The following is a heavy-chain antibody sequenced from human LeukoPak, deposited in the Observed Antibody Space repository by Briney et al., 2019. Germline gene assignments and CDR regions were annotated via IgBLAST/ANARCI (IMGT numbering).Heavy chain of an antibody. D-gene: IGHD3-22*01. CDR1: GFTFSSYS. Sequence: GGSLRLSCAASGFTFSSYSMNWVRQAPGKGLEWVAVIWYDGSNKYYADSVKGRFTISRDNSKNTLYLQMNSLRAEDTAVYYCARPGSKVVVTKGEFDYWGQGTLVTVSS. J-gene: IGHJ4*02. V-gene: IGHV3-33*08. CDR3: ARPGSKVVVTKGEFDY. CDR2: IWYDGSNK.